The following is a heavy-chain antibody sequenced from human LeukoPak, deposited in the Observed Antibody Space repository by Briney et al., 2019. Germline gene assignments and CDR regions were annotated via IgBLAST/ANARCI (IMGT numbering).Heavy chain of an antibody. CDR3: ARASQVAVVVPAAIDGIDV. CDR2: ISAYNGNT. V-gene: IGHV1-18*01. CDR1: GYTFTSYG. J-gene: IGHJ6*02. Sequence: ASVKVSCKASGYTFTSYGISWVRQAPGQGLEWMGWISAYNGNTNYAQKLQGRVTMTTDTSTSTAYMELRSLRSDDTAVYYCARASQVAVVVPAAIDGIDVWGQGTTVTVSS. D-gene: IGHD2-2*01.